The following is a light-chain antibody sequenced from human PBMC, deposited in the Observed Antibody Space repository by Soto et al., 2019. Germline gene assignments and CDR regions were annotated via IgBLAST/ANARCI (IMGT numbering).Light chain of an antibody. V-gene: IGKV1-5*01. CDR2: DAS. CDR3: QKYNSYLYT. J-gene: IGKJ2*01. Sequence: DIQMTQSPSTLSASVGDRVTITCRASQSISNCLAWYQQKPGKAPKLLIYDASSLESGVPSRFSGSGSGTDFTLTISSLQPDDFATYYCQKYNSYLYTFGQGTKLEIK. CDR1: QSISNC.